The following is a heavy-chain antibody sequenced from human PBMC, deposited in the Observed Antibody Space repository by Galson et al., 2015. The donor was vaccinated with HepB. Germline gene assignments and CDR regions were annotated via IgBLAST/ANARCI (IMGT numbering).Heavy chain of an antibody. D-gene: IGHD1-26*01. CDR3: ARLWGFGGSYTPAFGI. CDR1: GFTFSSYS. Sequence: SLRLSCAASGFTFSSYSMNWVRQAPGKGLEWVSSISSSSSYIYYADSVKGRFTISRDNAKNSLYLQMNSLRAEDTAVYYCARLWGFGGSYTPAFGIWGQGTMVTVSS. V-gene: IGHV3-21*01. CDR2: ISSSSSYI. J-gene: IGHJ3*02.